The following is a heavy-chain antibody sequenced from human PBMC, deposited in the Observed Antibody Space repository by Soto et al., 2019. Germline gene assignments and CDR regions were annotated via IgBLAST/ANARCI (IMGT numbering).Heavy chain of an antibody. V-gene: IGHV3-30*18. Sequence: QSGGSLRLSCAASGFTLSSYVMHWVRQAPGKGLEWVAVISYDGSNKYYADSVKGRFTISRDNSKNTLYLQMNSLRAEDTAVYYCAKGLGVVVPDAMALYYGMDVWGQGTTVTVSS. J-gene: IGHJ6*02. CDR3: AKGLGVVVPDAMALYYGMDV. CDR2: ISYDGSNK. D-gene: IGHD2-2*01. CDR1: GFTLSSYV.